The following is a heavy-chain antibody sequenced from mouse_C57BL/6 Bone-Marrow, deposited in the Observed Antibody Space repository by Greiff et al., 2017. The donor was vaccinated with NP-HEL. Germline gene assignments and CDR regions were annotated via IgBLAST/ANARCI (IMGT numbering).Heavy chain of an antibody. J-gene: IGHJ4*01. CDR2: ISNGGGST. Sequence: EVQLVESGGGLVQPGGSLKLSCAASGFTFSDYYMYWVRQTPEKRLEWVAYISNGGGSTYYPDTVKGRFTISRDNAKNTLYLQMSRLKSEDTAMYYCARAWNYYGSSFYAMDYWGQGTSVTVSS. D-gene: IGHD1-1*01. V-gene: IGHV5-12*01. CDR3: ARAWNYYGSSFYAMDY. CDR1: GFTFSDYY.